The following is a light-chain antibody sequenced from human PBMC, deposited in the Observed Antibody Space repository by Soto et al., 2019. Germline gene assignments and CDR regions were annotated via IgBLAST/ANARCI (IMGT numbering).Light chain of an antibody. CDR1: QSVSSSY. CDR2: GAS. J-gene: IGKJ1*01. V-gene: IGKV3-20*01. Sequence: EIVLTQSPGTLSLSPGERATLSCRASQSVSSSYLAWYQQKPGQAPRLLIYGASRRVTGIPDRFSGSGSGTDFTVTISRLEPEDFAVYYCQQYGSSPRTFGQGTKVDIK. CDR3: QQYGSSPRT.